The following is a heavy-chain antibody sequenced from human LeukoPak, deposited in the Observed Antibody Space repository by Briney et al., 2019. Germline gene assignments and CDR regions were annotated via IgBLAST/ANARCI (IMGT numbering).Heavy chain of an antibody. CDR2: IWYDGSNK. J-gene: IGHJ4*02. V-gene: IGHV3-33*01. Sequence: GGSLRLSCAASGFTFSSYGMHWVRQAPGKGLEWVAVIWYDGSNKYYADSVKGRFTISRDNSKNTLYLQMNSLRAEDTAVYYCARDSSYKWLLYNKDCWGQGTLVTVSS. CDR3: ARDSSYKWLLYNKDC. D-gene: IGHD3-3*01. CDR1: GFTFSSYG.